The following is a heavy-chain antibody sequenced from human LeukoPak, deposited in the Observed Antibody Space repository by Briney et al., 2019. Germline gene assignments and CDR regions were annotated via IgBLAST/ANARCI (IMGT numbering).Heavy chain of an antibody. CDR3: AREVWIQLWLRSYYYMDV. CDR2: IYYSGST. V-gene: IGHV4-30-4*08. D-gene: IGHD5-18*01. J-gene: IGHJ6*03. CDR1: GGSISSGDYY. Sequence: PSETLSLTCTVSGGSISSGDYYWSWIRQPPGKGLEWIGYIYYSGSTYYNPSLKSRVTISVDTSKNQFSLKLSSVTAADTAVYYCAREVWIQLWLRSYYYMDVWGKGTTVTVSS.